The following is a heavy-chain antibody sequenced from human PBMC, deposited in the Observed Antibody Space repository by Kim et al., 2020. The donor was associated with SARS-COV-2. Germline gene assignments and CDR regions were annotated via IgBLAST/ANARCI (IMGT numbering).Heavy chain of an antibody. V-gene: IGHV3-48*02. J-gene: IGHJ6*02. CDR2: ISSSSSTI. CDR3: ARGPAYTVTFYYYGMDV. Sequence: GGSLRLSCAASGFTFSSYSMNWVRQAPGKGLEWVSYISSSSSTIYYADSVKGRFTISRDNAKNSLYLQMNSLRDEDTAVYYCARGPAYTVTFYYYGMDVWGQGTTVTVSS. CDR1: GFTFSSYS. D-gene: IGHD4-17*01.